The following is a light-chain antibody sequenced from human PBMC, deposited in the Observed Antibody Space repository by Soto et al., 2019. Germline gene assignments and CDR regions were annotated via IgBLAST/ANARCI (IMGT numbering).Light chain of an antibody. CDR3: SSYSISTAYL. CDR1: SSDVGGYDY. Sequence: QSALTQPASVSGSPGQSITISCTGTSSDVGGYDYVSWYQLHPGKAPKLMVFEVSNRPSGVSYRFSGSKSGNTASLTISGLQAEDEAEYFCSSYSISTAYLFGTGTKVTV. CDR2: EVS. V-gene: IGLV2-14*01. J-gene: IGLJ1*01.